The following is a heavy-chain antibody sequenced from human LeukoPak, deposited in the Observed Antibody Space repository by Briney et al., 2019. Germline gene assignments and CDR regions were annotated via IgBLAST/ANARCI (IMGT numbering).Heavy chain of an antibody. CDR2: IKQDGSEK. V-gene: IGHV3-7*01. Sequence: PGGSLRLSCAASGFTFRSHWMSWVRQAPGKGLEWVANIKQDGSEKYYVDSVKGRFTISRDNAKNSLYLQMNSLRVEDTAVYYCAREYYGDYVWGYFDYWGQGTLVTVSS. J-gene: IGHJ4*02. CDR1: GFTFRSHW. CDR3: AREYYGDYVWGYFDY. D-gene: IGHD4-17*01.